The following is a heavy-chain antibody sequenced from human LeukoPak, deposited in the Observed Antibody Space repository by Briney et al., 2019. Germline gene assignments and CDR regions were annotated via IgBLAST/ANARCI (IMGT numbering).Heavy chain of an antibody. CDR1: GFTITNYN. J-gene: IGHJ5*02. D-gene: IGHD2-15*01. CDR3: AKERNWSVVAATLNWFDP. Sequence: GSLRLSCAASGFTITNYNMNWVRQAPGKGLEWVSAFSGSGGSTYYADSVKGRFTISRDNSKNTLYLQMNSLRAEDTAVYYCAKERNWSVVAATLNWFDPWGQGTLVTVSS. V-gene: IGHV3-23*01. CDR2: FSGSGGST.